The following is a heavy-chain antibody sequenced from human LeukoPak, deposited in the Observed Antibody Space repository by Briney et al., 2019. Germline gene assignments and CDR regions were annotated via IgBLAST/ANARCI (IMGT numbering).Heavy chain of an antibody. CDR1: GFTFSSYS. D-gene: IGHD6-13*01. CDR2: ISSSSYI. CDR3: ARGPLAAAGDY. V-gene: IGHV3-21*01. J-gene: IGHJ4*02. Sequence: GGSLRLSCAASGFTFSSYSMNWVRQAPGKGLEWVSSISSSSYIYYADSVKGRFTISRDNAKNSLYLQMNSLRAEGTAVYYCARGPLAAAGDYWGQGTLVTVSS.